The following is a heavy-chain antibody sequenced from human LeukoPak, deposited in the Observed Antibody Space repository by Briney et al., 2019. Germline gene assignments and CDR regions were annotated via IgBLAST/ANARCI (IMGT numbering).Heavy chain of an antibody. Sequence: SETMSLTCTVSGGSISSYYWSWIRQPAGKGLGWIGRIYTSGSTNYNPSLKSRVTMSVETSKNQFSLKLSSVTAAETAVYDCARARLLCFGELLTLDYWGQGTPVTVSS. CDR1: GGSISSYY. V-gene: IGHV4-4*07. J-gene: IGHJ4*02. CDR2: IYTSGST. D-gene: IGHD3-10*01. CDR3: ARARLLCFGELLTLDY.